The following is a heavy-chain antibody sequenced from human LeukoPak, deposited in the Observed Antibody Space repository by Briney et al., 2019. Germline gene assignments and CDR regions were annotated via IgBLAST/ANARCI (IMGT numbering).Heavy chain of an antibody. CDR3: ARVGGELMFDY. Sequence: EGSLRLSCAASGFTFSSYWMSWVRQAPGKGLEWVANIKQDGSEKYYVDSVKGRFTISRDNAKNSLYLQMNSLRAEDTAVYYCARVGGELMFDYWGQGTLVTVSS. D-gene: IGHD3-10*01. V-gene: IGHV3-7*01. CDR1: GFTFSSYW. J-gene: IGHJ4*02. CDR2: IKQDGSEK.